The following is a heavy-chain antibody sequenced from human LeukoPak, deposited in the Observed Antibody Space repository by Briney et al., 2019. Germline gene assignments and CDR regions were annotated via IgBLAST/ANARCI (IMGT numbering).Heavy chain of an antibody. D-gene: IGHD6-13*01. Sequence: GGSLRLSCAASGFTFSDYYMSWIRQAPGKGLEWVSYSSGSSIYYADFVNDRFTISRDNAKNSLYLQMKSLRAEDTAVYDCAREGSSSWYVDYWGQGTLVTVSS. CDR3: AREGSSSWYVDY. V-gene: IGHV3-11*01. CDR1: GFTFSDYY. CDR2: SSGSSI. J-gene: IGHJ4*02.